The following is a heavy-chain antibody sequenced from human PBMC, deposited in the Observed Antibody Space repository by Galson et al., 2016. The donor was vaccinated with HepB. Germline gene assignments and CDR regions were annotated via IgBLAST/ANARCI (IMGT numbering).Heavy chain of an antibody. CDR1: GFSLSTSAVG. D-gene: IGHD6-19*01. CDR2: IYWDDNE. J-gene: IGHJ5*02. CDR3: ARGSGWLLDR. Sequence: PALVKPTQTLTLTCTFSGFSLSTSAVGVGWIRQAPGKAPEWLAFIYWDDNEHYSPSLESRLTITKDTSKNQVVLTMTNMDPVDTGTYYCARGSGWLLDRWGRGTLVTVSS. V-gene: IGHV2-5*02.